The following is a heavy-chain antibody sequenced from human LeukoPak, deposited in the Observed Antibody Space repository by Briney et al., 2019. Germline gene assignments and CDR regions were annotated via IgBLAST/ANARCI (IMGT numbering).Heavy chain of an antibody. V-gene: IGHV4-31*03. CDR3: ARGGNYYGSGSYDNAYYYYYYMDV. J-gene: IGHJ6*03. CDR1: GGSISSGGYY. CDR2: IYYSGST. Sequence: SETLSLTCTVSGGSISSGGYYWSWIRQHPGKGLEWIGYIYYSGSTYYNPSLKSRVTISVDTSKNQFSLKLSSVTAADTAVYYCARGGNYYGSGSYDNAYYYYYYMDVWGKGTTVTVSS. D-gene: IGHD3-10*01.